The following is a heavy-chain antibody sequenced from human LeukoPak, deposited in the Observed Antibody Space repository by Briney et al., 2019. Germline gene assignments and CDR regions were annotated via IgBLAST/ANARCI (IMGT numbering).Heavy chain of an antibody. CDR1: GFTVSSNY. D-gene: IGHD2-2*01. J-gene: IGHJ4*02. V-gene: IGHV3-66*02. CDR3: AKDDDGYCSSTSCTGPDY. Sequence: GGSLRLSCAASGFTVSSNYMSWVRQAPGKGLEWVSVIYSGGSKYYADSVKGRFTISRDNSKNTLYLQMNSLRAEDTAVYYCAKDDDGYCSSTSCTGPDYWGQGTLVTVSS. CDR2: IYSGGSK.